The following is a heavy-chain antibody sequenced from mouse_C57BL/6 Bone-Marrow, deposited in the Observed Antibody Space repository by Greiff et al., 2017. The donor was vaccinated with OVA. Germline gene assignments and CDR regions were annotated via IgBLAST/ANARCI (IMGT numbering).Heavy chain of an antibody. CDR2: INPSTGGT. V-gene: IGHV1-42*01. CDR3: ARSGLNYYGDFDY. Sequence: DVQLQESGPELVKPGASVKISCKASGYSFTGYYMNWVKQSPEKSLEWIGEINPSTGGTTYNQKFKAKATLTVDKSSSTAYMQLKSLTSEDSAVYYCARSGLNYYGDFDYWGQGTTLTVSS. CDR1: GYSFTGYY. D-gene: IGHD1-1*01. J-gene: IGHJ2*01.